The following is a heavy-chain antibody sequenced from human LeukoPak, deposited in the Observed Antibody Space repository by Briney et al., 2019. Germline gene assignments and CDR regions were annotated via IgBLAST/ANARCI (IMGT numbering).Heavy chain of an antibody. J-gene: IGHJ4*02. D-gene: IGHD3-22*01. Sequence: SETLSLTCTVSGGSISSYYWSWIRQPAGKGLEWIGRIYTSGSTNYNPSLKSRVTMSADTSKNQFSLKLSSVTAADTAVYYCARDLPYYYDSSGYYYVPLWGQGTLVTVSS. CDR2: IYTSGST. CDR1: GGSISSYY. V-gene: IGHV4-4*07. CDR3: ARDLPYYYDSSGYYYVPL.